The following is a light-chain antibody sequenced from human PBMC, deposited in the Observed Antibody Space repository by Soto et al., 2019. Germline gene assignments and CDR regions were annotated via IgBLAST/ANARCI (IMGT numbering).Light chain of an antibody. V-gene: IGKV1-39*01. CDR1: QSISSN. CDR3: QQCYSTPRT. J-gene: IGKJ3*01. Sequence: DIAMTQSPSSLSASVGDRVTITCRASQSISSNLNWYQQKPGKAPKLLIYAASSLQSGVPSRFSGSGSGTDFTLTISSLHPEDFAIYYCQQCYSTPRTFGPGTKVDIK. CDR2: AAS.